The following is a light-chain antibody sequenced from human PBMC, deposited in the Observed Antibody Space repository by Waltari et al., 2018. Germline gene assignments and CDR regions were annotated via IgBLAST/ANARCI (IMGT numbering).Light chain of an antibody. Sequence: DIQMTQSPSSLSASVGGRVTLTCPASQDISNYLHWFHQKPGKAPKLLIYDAYKLETGVPSRFSGSGSGTDFTFTINSLQPEDVATYYCQQYDNLPWSFGQGTKVEIK. CDR1: QDISNY. CDR3: QQYDNLPWS. J-gene: IGKJ1*01. CDR2: DAY. V-gene: IGKV1-33*01.